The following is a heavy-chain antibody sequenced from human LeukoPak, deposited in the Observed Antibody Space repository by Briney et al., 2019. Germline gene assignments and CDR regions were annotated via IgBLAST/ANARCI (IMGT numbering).Heavy chain of an antibody. CDR1: AFTFSSYE. J-gene: IGHJ4*02. V-gene: IGHV3-48*03. Sequence: GGSLRLSCAASAFTFSSYEMNWVRQAPGKGLEWVSYISSSGSTIYYADSVKGRFTISRDNAKNSLYLQLNSLRAEDTAVYYCASQFWWAAVTGTALDCWGQGTLVTVSS. CDR3: ASQFWWAAVTGTALDC. D-gene: IGHD6-19*01. CDR2: ISSSGSTI.